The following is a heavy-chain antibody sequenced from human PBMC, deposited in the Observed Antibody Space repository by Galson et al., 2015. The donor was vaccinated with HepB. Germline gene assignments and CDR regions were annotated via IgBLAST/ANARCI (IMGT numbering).Heavy chain of an antibody. J-gene: IGHJ6*02. CDR2: INAGNGNT. CDR3: AFLPWVITFGGVIDSYYGMDV. D-gene: IGHD3-16*02. V-gene: IGHV1-3*01. Sequence: SVKVSCKASGYTFTSYAMHWVRQAPGQRLEWMGWINAGNGNTKYSQKFQGRVTITRDTSASTAYMELSSLRSEDTAVYYCAFLPWVITFGGVIDSYYGMDVWGQGTTVTVSS. CDR1: GYTFTSYA.